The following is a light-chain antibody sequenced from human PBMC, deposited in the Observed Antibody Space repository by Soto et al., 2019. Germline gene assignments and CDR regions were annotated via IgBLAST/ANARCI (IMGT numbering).Light chain of an antibody. CDR2: DVS. CDR3: CSYAGSYTRG. J-gene: IGLJ2*01. V-gene: IGLV2-11*01. CDR1: SSDVGGYNY. Sequence: QSALTQPRSVSGSPGQSVTISCTGTSSDVGGYNYVSWYQQHPGKAHKLMIYDVSKRPSGVPDRFSGSKSGNTASLTISGLQAEDEADYYCCSYAGSYTRGFGGGTKLTVL.